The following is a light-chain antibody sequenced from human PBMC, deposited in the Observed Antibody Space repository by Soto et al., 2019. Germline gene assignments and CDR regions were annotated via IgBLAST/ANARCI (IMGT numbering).Light chain of an antibody. V-gene: IGKV3-20*01. CDR3: QQYGSSPIT. J-gene: IGKJ5*01. Sequence: EIVMTQSPGTLSVSPGERATLSCRASQSVSSNLAWYQQKPGQAPRLLISDASTRATGIPARFSGSGSGTDFTLTISRLEPEDFAVYYCQQYGSSPITFGQGTRLQIK. CDR2: DAS. CDR1: QSVSSN.